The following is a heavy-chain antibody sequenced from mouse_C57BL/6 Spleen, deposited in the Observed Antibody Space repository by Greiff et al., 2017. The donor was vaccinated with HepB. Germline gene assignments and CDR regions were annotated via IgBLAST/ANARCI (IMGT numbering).Heavy chain of an antibody. CDR1: GYTFTSYT. CDR3: ARSYYGSSYDY. CDR2: INPSSGYT. Sequence: QVQLQQSGAELARPRASVKMSCKASGYTFTSYTMHWVKQRPGQGLEWIGYINPSSGYTKYNQKFKDKATLTADKSSSTTYMQLSSLTSEDSAVYYCARSYYGSSYDYWGQGTTLTVSS. J-gene: IGHJ2*01. D-gene: IGHD1-1*01. V-gene: IGHV1-4*01.